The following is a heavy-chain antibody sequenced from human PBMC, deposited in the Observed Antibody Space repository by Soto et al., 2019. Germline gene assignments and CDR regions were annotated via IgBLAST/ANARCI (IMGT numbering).Heavy chain of an antibody. Sequence: QVQLQESGPGLVRPSQTLSLTCTVSGAAITSGYYYWTRIRQPPGRGLEWIGNVYDRGNTYYNPSLKSRITISLDTSQNQFSLKLSSLSAADTAVYYCARGSTVVAYDPWGQGTLVTVSS. CDR1: GAAITSGYYY. V-gene: IGHV4-30-4*01. CDR2: VYDRGNT. CDR3: ARGSTVVAYDP. J-gene: IGHJ5*02. D-gene: IGHD4-17*01.